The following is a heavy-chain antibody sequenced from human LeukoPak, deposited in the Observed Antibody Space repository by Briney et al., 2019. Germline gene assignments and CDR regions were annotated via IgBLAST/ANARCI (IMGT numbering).Heavy chain of an antibody. CDR2: VSYTGSN. J-gene: IGHJ4*02. CDR1: GVSITTGGHY. V-gene: IGHV4-31*11. CDR3: ARRVGKYPTYYFDY. D-gene: IGHD1-26*01. Sequence: SETLSLTCVVSGVSITTGGHYWTWIRQVPGKGPEWIGYVSYTGSNNYNPSLKSRLTISVDTSKSQFSLKLSSVTAADTAVYYCARRVGKYPTYYFDYWGQGALVTVSS.